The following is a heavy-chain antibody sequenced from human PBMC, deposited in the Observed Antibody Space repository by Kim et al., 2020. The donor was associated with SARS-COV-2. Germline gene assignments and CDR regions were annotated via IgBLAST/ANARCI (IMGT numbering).Heavy chain of an antibody. CDR1: GGSISSYY. J-gene: IGHJ5*02. CDR3: ARDKNWFDP. V-gene: IGHV4-59*13. CDR2: IYYSGST. Sequence: SETLSLTCTVSGGSISSYYWSWIRQPPGKGLEWIGYIYYSGSTNYNPSLKSRVTISVDTSKNQFSLKLSSVTAADTAVYYCARDKNWFDPWGQGTLVTVSS.